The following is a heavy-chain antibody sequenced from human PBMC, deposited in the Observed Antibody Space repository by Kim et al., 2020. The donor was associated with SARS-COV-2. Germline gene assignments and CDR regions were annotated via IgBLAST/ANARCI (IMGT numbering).Heavy chain of an antibody. V-gene: IGHV1-18*04. CDR2: ISAYNGNT. D-gene: IGHD5-12*01. Sequence: ASVKVSCKASGYTFTSYGISWVRQAPGQGLEWMGWISAYNGNTNYAQKLQGRVTMTTDTSTSTAYMELRSLRSDDTAVYYCARWSVDIVATGSPGEFDYWGQGTLVTVSS. CDR1: GYTFTSYG. CDR3: ARWSVDIVATGSPGEFDY. J-gene: IGHJ4*02.